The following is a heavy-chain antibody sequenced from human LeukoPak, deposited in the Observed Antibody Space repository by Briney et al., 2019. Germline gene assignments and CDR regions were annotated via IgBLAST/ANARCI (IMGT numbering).Heavy chain of an antibody. V-gene: IGHV3-7*01. D-gene: IGHD2-15*01. Sequence: PGGSLRLSCAASGFTFSSYWMSWVRQAPGKGLEWVANIKQDGSEKYYVDSVKGRFTISRDNAKNSLYLQMNSLRAEDTAVYYCARELGYCSGGSCYSDYFDYWGQGTLVTVSS. CDR3: ARELGYCSGGSCYSDYFDY. CDR1: GFTFSSYW. CDR2: IKQDGSEK. J-gene: IGHJ4*02.